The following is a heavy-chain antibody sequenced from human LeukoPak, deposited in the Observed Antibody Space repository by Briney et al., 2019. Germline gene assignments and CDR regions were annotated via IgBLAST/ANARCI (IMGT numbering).Heavy chain of an antibody. Sequence: ASETLSLTCTVSGGSISSYYWSWIRQPPGKGLEWIGYIYYSGSTNYNPSLKSRVTISVDTSKNQFSLKLSSVTAADTAVYYCARAAITMVRGVTRYGWFDPWGQGTLVTVSS. J-gene: IGHJ5*02. D-gene: IGHD3-10*01. CDR1: GGSISSYY. V-gene: IGHV4-59*01. CDR3: ARAAITMVRGVTRYGWFDP. CDR2: IYYSGST.